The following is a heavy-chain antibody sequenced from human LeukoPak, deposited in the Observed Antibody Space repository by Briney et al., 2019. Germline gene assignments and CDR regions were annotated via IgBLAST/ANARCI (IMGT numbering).Heavy chain of an antibody. V-gene: IGHV4-4*03. CDR3: AREGGFYRPLDY. CDR2: VHLDGRT. CDR1: GGSVINTNW. Sequence: PETLSLTCGVSGGSVINTNWWTWVRQPPGKGLEWIGEVHLDGRTNYNPSLESRLTMSVDVSENQVSLKLTSVTAADTAVYYCAREGGFYRPLDYSGQGTLVTVSS. D-gene: IGHD3-3*01. J-gene: IGHJ4*02.